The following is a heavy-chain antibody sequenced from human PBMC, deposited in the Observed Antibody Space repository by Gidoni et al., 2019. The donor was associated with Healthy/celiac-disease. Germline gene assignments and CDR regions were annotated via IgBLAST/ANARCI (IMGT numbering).Heavy chain of an antibody. J-gene: IGHJ4*02. V-gene: IGHV3-21*01. CDR1: GFPFSRYS. D-gene: IGHD3-10*01. Sequence: EVQLVESGGGLVKPGGSLRLSCAASGFPFSRYSLNWVRQAPGKGLEWVSSISSSSSYIYYADSVKGRFTISRDNAKNSLYLQMNSLRAEDTAVYYCARDLTPRMVRGVVDYWGQGTLVTVSS. CDR2: ISSSSSYI. CDR3: ARDLTPRMVRGVVDY.